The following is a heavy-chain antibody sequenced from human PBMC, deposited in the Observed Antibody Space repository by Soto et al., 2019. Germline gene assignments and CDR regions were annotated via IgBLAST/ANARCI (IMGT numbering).Heavy chain of an antibody. D-gene: IGHD3-16*02. CDR3: ARGRTVGMYRSPREA. V-gene: IGHV4-38-2*01. Sequence: ASEALSLTCDVSGYAISSGFYWAWIRQPPGKRLEWIGNIYHSGTTYYNPSLKGRVTMSVDTSKNQFSLRLSSVTAADTAVFSCARGRTVGMYRSPREAWGQGTLVTVSS. CDR2: IYHSGTT. J-gene: IGHJ5*02. CDR1: GYAISSGFY.